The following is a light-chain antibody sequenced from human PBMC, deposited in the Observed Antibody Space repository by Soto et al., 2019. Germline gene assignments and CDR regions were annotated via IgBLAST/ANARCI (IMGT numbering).Light chain of an antibody. J-gene: IGLJ3*02. CDR3: QTADNSGTFLL. CDR1: ALPKQY. CDR2: KDN. V-gene: IGLV3-25*02. Sequence: SYELTQSPSVSVSPGQTARITCSGDALPKQYAYWYQQKPGQAPVLVIYKDNERPSGIPERFSGSTSGTTGTLTISGVRAEDEADYYCQTADNSGTFLLFAGGTKLTVL.